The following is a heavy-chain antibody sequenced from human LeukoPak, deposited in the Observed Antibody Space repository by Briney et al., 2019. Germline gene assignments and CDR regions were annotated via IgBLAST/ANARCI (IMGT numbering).Heavy chain of an antibody. CDR1: GFTFSSYA. D-gene: IGHD2-15*01. V-gene: IGHV3-30-3*01. CDR3: ARGRGRVSDSPYNWFDS. Sequence: GGSLRLSCAASGFTFSSYAMHWVRQAPGKGLEWVAVISYDGSNKYYADSVKGRFTISRDNSKNTLYLQMNSLRADDTAVYYCARGRGRVSDSPYNWFDSWGQGTLVIVSS. J-gene: IGHJ5*01. CDR2: ISYDGSNK.